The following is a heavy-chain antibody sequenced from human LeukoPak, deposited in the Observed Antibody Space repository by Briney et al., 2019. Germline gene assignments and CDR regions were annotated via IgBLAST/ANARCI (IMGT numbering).Heavy chain of an antibody. CDR1: GFTFSSYW. Sequence: GGSLRLSCAASGFTFSSYWMSWVRQAPGKGLEWVANIKQDGSEKYYVDSVKGRFTISRDNAKNSLYLQMNSLRAEDTAVYYCAKDPRPCSSTSCSPYWGQGTLVTVSS. J-gene: IGHJ4*02. D-gene: IGHD2-2*01. CDR3: AKDPRPCSSTSCSPY. CDR2: IKQDGSEK. V-gene: IGHV3-7*03.